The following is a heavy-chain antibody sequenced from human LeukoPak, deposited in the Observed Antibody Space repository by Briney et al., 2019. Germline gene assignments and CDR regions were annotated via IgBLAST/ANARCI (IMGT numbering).Heavy chain of an antibody. J-gene: IGHJ6*03. CDR3: AAPRSGYSPFYYYMDV. V-gene: IGHV1-46*03. CDR2: INPSGGST. D-gene: IGHD3-22*01. Sequence: ASVKVSCKASGYTFTSYYMHWVRQAPGQGLEWMGIINPSGGSTSYAQKFQGRVTMTRDTSTSTVYMELSSLRSEDTAVYDCAAPRSGYSPFYYYMDVWGKGTTVTVSS. CDR1: GYTFTSYY.